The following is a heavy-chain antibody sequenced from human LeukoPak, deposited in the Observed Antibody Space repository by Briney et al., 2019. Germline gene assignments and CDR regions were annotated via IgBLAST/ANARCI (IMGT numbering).Heavy chain of an antibody. CDR2: IYSGGST. CDR3: ARDSGVPLRSGWYEGDYFDY. J-gene: IGHJ4*02. V-gene: IGHV3-66*02. D-gene: IGHD6-19*01. CDR1: GFTVSSNY. Sequence: GGSLRLSCAASGFTVSSNYMSWVRQAPGKGLEWVSVIYSGGSTYYADSVKGRFTISSDNSKNTVHFQMNSLRPGDTAVYYCARDSGVPLRSGWYEGDYFDYWGQGTLVTVSS.